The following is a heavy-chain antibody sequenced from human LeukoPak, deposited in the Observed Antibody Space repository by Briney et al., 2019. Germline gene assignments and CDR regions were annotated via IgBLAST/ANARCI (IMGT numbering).Heavy chain of an antibody. Sequence: SQTLSLTCTVSGGSISSGSYYWSWIRQPAGKGLEWIGRIYTSGSTNYNPSLKSRVTISVDTSKNQFSLKLSSVTAADTAVYYCARTVNWNYASWGQGTLVTVSS. CDR1: GGSISSGSYY. CDR2: IYTSGST. D-gene: IGHD1-7*01. J-gene: IGHJ5*02. V-gene: IGHV4-61*02. CDR3: ARTVNWNYAS.